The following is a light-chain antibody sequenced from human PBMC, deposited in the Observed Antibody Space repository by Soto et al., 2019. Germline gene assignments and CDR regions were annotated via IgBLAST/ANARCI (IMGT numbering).Light chain of an antibody. V-gene: IGLV2-11*01. J-gene: IGLJ3*02. CDR2: DVN. CDR1: STDFGDYSY. CDR3: CSYAGSRVL. Sequence: QAVVTQPRSVSGSPGQSVTISCTGSSTDFGDYSYVSWYQQHPGKAPKLIIYDVNKGPSGVPDRFSGSKSANTASLTISGLQAEDEADYYCCSYAGSRVLFGGGTKLTVL.